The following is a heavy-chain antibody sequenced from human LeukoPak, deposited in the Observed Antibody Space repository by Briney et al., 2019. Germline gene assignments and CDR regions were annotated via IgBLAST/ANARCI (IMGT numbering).Heavy chain of an antibody. D-gene: IGHD3-22*01. V-gene: IGHV3-7*01. J-gene: IGHJ4*02. Sequence: GGSLRLSCAASGFTFSTYWMSWVRQAPGKGLEWVANIKEDGSAKYYVDSVKGRFTISRDNAKNSLYLQMNSLRAEDTAVYYCARSDSSGYQGREFDYWGQGTLVTVSS. CDR3: ARSDSSGYQGREFDY. CDR1: GFTFSTYW. CDR2: IKEDGSAK.